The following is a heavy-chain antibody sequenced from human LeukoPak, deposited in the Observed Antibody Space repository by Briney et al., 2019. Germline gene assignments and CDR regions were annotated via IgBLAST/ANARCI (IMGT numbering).Heavy chain of an antibody. CDR2: IYYSGST. V-gene: IGHV4-59*01. CDR1: GGSISGYY. CDR3: ARLDYYDSSGYYFDY. J-gene: IGHJ4*02. Sequence: SETLSLTCTVSGGSISGYYWSWTRQPPGKGLEWIGYIYYSGSTNYNPSLKSRVTISVDTSKNQFSLKLSSVTAADTAVYYCARLDYYDSSGYYFDYWGQGTLVTVSS. D-gene: IGHD3-22*01.